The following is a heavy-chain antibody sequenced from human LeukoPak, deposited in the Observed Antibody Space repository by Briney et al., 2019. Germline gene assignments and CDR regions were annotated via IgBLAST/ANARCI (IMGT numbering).Heavy chain of an antibody. V-gene: IGHV3-7*01. CDR3: ARDLRRWQPDAFDI. Sequence: PGGSLRLSCAASGFTFSSYWMTWVRQAPGKGLEWVANIKHDGSDKYFVDSVKGRFTISRDNAKNSLYLQMNSLRAEDTAVYYCARDLRRWQPDAFDIWGQGTMVTVSS. CDR1: GFTFSSYW. CDR2: IKHDGSDK. D-gene: IGHD4-23*01. J-gene: IGHJ3*02.